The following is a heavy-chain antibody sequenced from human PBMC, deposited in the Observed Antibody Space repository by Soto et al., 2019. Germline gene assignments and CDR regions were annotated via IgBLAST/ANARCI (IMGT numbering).Heavy chain of an antibody. CDR1: GFTFSSYA. V-gene: IGHV3-30-3*02. CDR2: ISYDGSNK. D-gene: IGHD1-20*01. Sequence: PGGSLRLSCAASGFTFSSYAMHWVPQAPGKGLEWVAVISYDGSNKYYADSVKGRFTISRDNSKDTLYLQMNNLRAEDTAVYYCAKPPDYNWNDYWGQGT. CDR3: AKPPDYNWNDY. J-gene: IGHJ4*02.